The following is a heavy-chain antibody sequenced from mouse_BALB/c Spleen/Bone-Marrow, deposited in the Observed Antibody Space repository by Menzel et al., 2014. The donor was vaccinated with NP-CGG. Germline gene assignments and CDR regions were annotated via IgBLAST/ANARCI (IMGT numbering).Heavy chain of an antibody. J-gene: IGHJ4*01. V-gene: IGHV1-26*01. CDR1: GYSFTGYT. CDR2: INPYNGGT. D-gene: IGHD2-2*01. CDR3: ARDGYDRVYAMDY. Sequence: VQLKHSGPELVKPGASMKISCKASGYSFTGYTMNWVKQSHGKNLEWIGLINPYNGGTSYNQKFKGKATLTVDESSSTAYMELLSLTSEDSAVYYCARDGYDRVYAMDYWGQGTSVTVSS.